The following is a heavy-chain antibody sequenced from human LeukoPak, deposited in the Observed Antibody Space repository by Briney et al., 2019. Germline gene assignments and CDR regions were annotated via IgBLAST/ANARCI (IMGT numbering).Heavy chain of an antibody. J-gene: IGHJ4*02. CDR1: GFTFSSNS. CDR2: ISSSSGSTI. V-gene: IGHV3-48*04. CDR3: ARERSYYFDY. Sequence: GGSLRLSCTASGFTFSSNSMNWVRQAIGKGLEWVSSISSSSGSTIYYADSVKGRFTVSRDNAKSSLYLQMNSLRAEDTAVYYCARERSYYFDYWVQGTLVTVSS.